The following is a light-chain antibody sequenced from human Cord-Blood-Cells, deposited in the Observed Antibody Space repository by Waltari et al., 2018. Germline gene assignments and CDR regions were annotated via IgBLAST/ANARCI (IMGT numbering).Light chain of an antibody. V-gene: IGKV1-33*01. CDR2: DAS. Sequence: DIQMTQSPSSLSASVGDRVTITCQASQDISNYLNWYQHKPGKAPKLLIYDASNLEKGVPSRFSGSGSGTDVTFTISSLQPEDIATYYCQQYDNLPTFGQGTRLEIK. J-gene: IGKJ5*01. CDR3: QQYDNLPT. CDR1: QDISNY.